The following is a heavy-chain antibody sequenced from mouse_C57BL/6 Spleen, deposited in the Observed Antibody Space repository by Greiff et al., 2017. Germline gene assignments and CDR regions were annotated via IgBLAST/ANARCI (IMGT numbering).Heavy chain of an antibody. J-gene: IGHJ2*01. Sequence: EVQGVESGPELVKPGASVKIPCKASGYTFTDYNMDWVKQSPGKSLEWIGDINPNNGGTIYNQKFKGKATLTVDKSSSTAYMELRSLTSEDTAVYYCARFDYDEGRYYFDYWGQGTTLTVSS. CDR3: ARFDYDEGRYYFDY. CDR1: GYTFTDYN. D-gene: IGHD2-4*01. V-gene: IGHV1-18*01. CDR2: INPNNGGT.